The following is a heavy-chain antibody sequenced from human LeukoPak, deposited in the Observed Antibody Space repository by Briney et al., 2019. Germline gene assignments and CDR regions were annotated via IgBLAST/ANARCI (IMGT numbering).Heavy chain of an antibody. CDR2: INHSGST. CDR1: GGSFSGYY. D-gene: IGHD3-3*01. J-gene: IGHJ4*02. CDR3: ARIRDYDFWSGYYTGSEFDY. V-gene: IGHV4-34*01. Sequence: SETLSLTCAVYGGSFSGYYWSWIRQPPGKGLEWIGEINHSGSTNYNPSLKSRVTISVDTSKNQFPLKLSSVTAADTAAYYCARIRDYDFWSGYYTGSEFDYWGQGTLVTVSS.